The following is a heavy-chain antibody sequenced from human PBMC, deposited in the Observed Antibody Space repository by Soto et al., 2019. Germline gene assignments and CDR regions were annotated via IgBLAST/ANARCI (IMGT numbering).Heavy chain of an antibody. D-gene: IGHD1-1*01. Sequence: PVGSLRLPCAASGCTLSNAPRSRDRQAPGEGPECVGRIKSKSDGGTTDYTAPVKGRFTISRDDSKNTLYLQMNSLKPEDTAAYYCTTQYNWNVGFYYYGMDVWGQGTTVTVSS. CDR1: GCTLSNAP. CDR3: TTQYNWNVGFYYYGMDV. CDR2: IKSKSDGGTT. V-gene: IGHV3-15*01. J-gene: IGHJ6*02.